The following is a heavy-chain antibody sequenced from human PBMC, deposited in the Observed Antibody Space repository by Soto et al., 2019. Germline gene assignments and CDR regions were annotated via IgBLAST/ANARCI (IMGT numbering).Heavy chain of an antibody. CDR3: ARNLMDYDILTGYNMAYYFDY. D-gene: IGHD3-9*01. V-gene: IGHV1-3*01. CDR1: GYTFTSYA. CDR2: INAGNGNT. J-gene: IGHJ4*02. Sequence: ALVKVSCKASGYTFTSYAMHWVRQAPGQRIEWMGWINAGNGNTKYSQKFQGRVTITRDTSASTAYMELSSLRSEDTAVYYCARNLMDYDILTGYNMAYYFDYRGQGTLVTVSS.